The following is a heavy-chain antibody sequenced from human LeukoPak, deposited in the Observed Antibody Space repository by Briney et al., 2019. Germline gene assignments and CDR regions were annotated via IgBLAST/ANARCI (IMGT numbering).Heavy chain of an antibody. CDR1: GFTFSSYS. Sequence: GGSLRLFCAASGFTFSSYSMNWVRQAPGKGLEWVSSISSSSSYIYYADSVKGRFTISRDNAKNSLYLQMNSLRAEDTAVYYCARDRVLEWLLSGSKYGMDVWGQGTTVTVSS. D-gene: IGHD3-3*01. CDR3: ARDRVLEWLLSGSKYGMDV. J-gene: IGHJ6*02. V-gene: IGHV3-21*01. CDR2: ISSSSSYI.